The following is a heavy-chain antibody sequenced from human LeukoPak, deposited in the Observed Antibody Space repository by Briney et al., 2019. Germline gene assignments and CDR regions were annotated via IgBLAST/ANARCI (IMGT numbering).Heavy chain of an antibody. CDR1: GFTFSSYG. D-gene: IGHD2-2*01. V-gene: IGHV3-23*01. Sequence: GGSLRLSCAASGFTFSSYGMSWVRQAPGKGLEWVSAISGSGGSTYYADSVKGRFTISRDNSKNTLYLQMNSLRAEDTAVYYCARAGDCSSTSCYPRFDPWGQGTLVTVSS. J-gene: IGHJ5*02. CDR3: ARAGDCSSTSCYPRFDP. CDR2: ISGSGGST.